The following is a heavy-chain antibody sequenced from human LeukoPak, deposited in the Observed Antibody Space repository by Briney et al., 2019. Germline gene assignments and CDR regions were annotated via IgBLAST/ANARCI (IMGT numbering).Heavy chain of an antibody. Sequence: ASVKVSCKASGGTFSSYDISWVRQAPGQGLEWMGGIMPMFGRANYAQKFQGRVTITRSTSISTAYMELSSLRSEDTAVYYCARGHEVPNFDYWGQGTLVTVSS. V-gene: IGHV1-69*05. J-gene: IGHJ4*02. CDR1: GGTFSSYD. CDR3: ARGHEVPNFDY. CDR2: IMPMFGRA. D-gene: IGHD4/OR15-4a*01.